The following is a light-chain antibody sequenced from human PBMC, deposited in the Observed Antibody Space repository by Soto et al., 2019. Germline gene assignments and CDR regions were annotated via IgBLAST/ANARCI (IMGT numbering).Light chain of an antibody. Sequence: QSALTQPASVSGSPGLSITISCTGTSSDVGGYNYVSWYQQHPGKAPKFMIYEVSNRPSGVSNRFSGSKSGNTASLTISGLQAEDEADYYCSSYTSSGTLLFGGGTKLTVL. CDR3: SSYTSSGTLL. CDR2: EVS. J-gene: IGLJ2*01. V-gene: IGLV2-14*01. CDR1: SSDVGGYNY.